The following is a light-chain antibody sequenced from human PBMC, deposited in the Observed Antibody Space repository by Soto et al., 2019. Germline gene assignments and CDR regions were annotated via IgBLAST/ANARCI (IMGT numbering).Light chain of an antibody. CDR1: QDLLHSDGRTY. CDR3: MQSIRWWT. J-gene: IGKJ1*01. CDR2: EVS. Sequence: DVVLTQTPPTLSVTPGQPASISCKSSQDLLHSDGRTYLYWYLQKPGQPPQLLIYEVSNRFSGVPERFSGSGPGTDFTLTISRVGAEDVGVYYCMQSIRWWTFGQGTKVDIK. V-gene: IGKV2D-29*01.